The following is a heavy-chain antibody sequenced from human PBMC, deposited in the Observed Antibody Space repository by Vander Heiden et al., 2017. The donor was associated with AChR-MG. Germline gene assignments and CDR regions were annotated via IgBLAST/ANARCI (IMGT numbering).Heavy chain of an antibody. V-gene: IGHV3-13*01. CDR2: IGTTGDT. D-gene: IGHD3-3*01. CDR3: ARDESGNGMDI. Sequence: EVKLVESGGGLVQPGGSLRLSCAASCFSFSTYDLHWVRQATGKGLEWVSTIGTTGDTYYAGSVKGRFTISRENVRNSFYLQMNSLRAGDTAVYYCARDESGNGMDIWGQGTTVTVSS. CDR1: CFSFSTYD. J-gene: IGHJ6*02.